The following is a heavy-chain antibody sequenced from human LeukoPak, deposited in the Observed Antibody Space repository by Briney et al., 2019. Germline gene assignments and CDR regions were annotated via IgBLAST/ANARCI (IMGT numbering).Heavy chain of an antibody. V-gene: IGHV4-38-2*02. D-gene: IGHD6-13*01. Sequence: PSETLSLTCTVSGYSISSGYYWGWIRQPPGKGLEWIGSIYHSGSTYYNPSLKSRDTISVYTSKNQFSLKLSSVTAADTAVYYCARDCGSSWPRAFDDWGQGTLVTVSS. CDR1: GYSISSGYY. CDR3: ARDCGSSWPRAFDD. J-gene: IGHJ4*02. CDR2: IYHSGST.